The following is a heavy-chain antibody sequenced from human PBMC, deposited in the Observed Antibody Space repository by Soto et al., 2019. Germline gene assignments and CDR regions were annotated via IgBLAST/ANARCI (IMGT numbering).Heavy chain of an antibody. Sequence: QVQLVQSGAEVKKPGASVKFSCKASGYTLTNAYMHWVRQAPGQGFEWMGIINPTGCSTNYAQKFEDRVTMTRDTSTNTVYMVLSSLRSEDTAVYYCARGLCSGGSCYVLDYWGQGAQVTVSS. J-gene: IGHJ4*02. CDR2: INPTGCST. D-gene: IGHD2-15*01. CDR3: ARGLCSGGSCYVLDY. CDR1: GYTLTNAY. V-gene: IGHV1-46*01.